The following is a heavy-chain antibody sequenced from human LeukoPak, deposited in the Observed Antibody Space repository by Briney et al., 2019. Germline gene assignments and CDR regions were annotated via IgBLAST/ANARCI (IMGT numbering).Heavy chain of an antibody. CDR3: ARGRGQLPPYYYYYMDV. CDR1: GYTFTSYD. V-gene: IGHV1-8*03. J-gene: IGHJ6*03. CDR2: MNPNSGNT. D-gene: IGHD2-2*01. Sequence: VASVKVSCKASGYTFTSYDINWVRQAPGQGLEWMGWMNPNSGNTGYAQKFQGRVTITRNTSISTAYMELSSLRSEDTAVYYCARGRGQLPPYYYYYMDVWGKGTTVTVSS.